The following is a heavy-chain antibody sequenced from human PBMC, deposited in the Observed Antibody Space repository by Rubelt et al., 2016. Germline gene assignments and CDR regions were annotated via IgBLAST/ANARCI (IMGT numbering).Heavy chain of an antibody. Sequence: GRSLRLSCAASGFTFSNYGMHWVRQAPGKGLEWVAIIWYDGGNKYYADSVKGRFTISRDNSKNTLYLQMNSLRVEDTAVYYCATVGSDGYSPDYWGQGTLVTVS. J-gene: IGHJ4*02. V-gene: IGHV3-33*01. D-gene: IGHD2-21*01. CDR1: GFTFSNYG. CDR3: ATVGSDGYSPDY. CDR2: IWYDGGNK.